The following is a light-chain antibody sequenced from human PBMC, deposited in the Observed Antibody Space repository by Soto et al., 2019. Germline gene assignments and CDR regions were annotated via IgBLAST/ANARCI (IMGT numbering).Light chain of an antibody. J-gene: IGKJ1*01. Sequence: DIQMTQSPSTLSASVGDRVTITCRASQSISSWLAWYQQKPGKAPKLLIYDASSLESGVPSRFSGSGSGTDFTLTISSLEPEDFAVYYCQQRSSWPTFGQGTKVDIK. V-gene: IGKV1-5*01. CDR1: QSISSW. CDR2: DAS. CDR3: QQRSSWPT.